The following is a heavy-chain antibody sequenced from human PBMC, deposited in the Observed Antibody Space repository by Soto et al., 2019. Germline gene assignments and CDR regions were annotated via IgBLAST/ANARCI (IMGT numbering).Heavy chain of an antibody. D-gene: IGHD6-19*01. CDR1: GFTFSSYG. CDR3: AKDEEAVAGYDYYYGMDV. CDR2: ISYDGSNK. V-gene: IGHV3-30*18. Sequence: HPGGSLRLACAASGFTFSSYGMHWVRQAPGKGLEWVAVISYDGSNKYYADSVKGRFTISRDNSKNTLYLQMNSLRAEDTAVYYCAKDEEAVAGYDYYYGMDVWGQGTTVTVSS. J-gene: IGHJ6*02.